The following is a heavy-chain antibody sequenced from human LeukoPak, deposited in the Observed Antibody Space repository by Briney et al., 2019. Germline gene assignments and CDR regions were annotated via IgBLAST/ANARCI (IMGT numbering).Heavy chain of an antibody. D-gene: IGHD1-26*01. CDR1: GFTFTDYY. Sequence: GGSLRLSCAASGFTFTDYYMSWIRQAPGKGLEWVSYISSSGTTIFYADSVKGRFTISRDNSQNTLFLQMNSLRVEDTAVYYCAHLVGTTPFDYWGQGTLVTVSS. V-gene: IGHV3-11*01. J-gene: IGHJ4*02. CDR3: AHLVGTTPFDY. CDR2: ISSSGTTI.